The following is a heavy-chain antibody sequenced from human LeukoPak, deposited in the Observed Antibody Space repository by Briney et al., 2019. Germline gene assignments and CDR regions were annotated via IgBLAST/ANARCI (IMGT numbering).Heavy chain of an antibody. CDR3: AKDFVVVPGNVNYFDY. Sequence: GGSLRLSCAASGFTFSSYAMSWVRQAPGKGLEWVSASSGSGDNTYYADSVKGRFTVSRDNSKNTLYVQMKSLRAEDTAVYYCAKDFVVVPGNVNYFDYWGQGTLVTVSS. J-gene: IGHJ4*02. V-gene: IGHV3-23*01. CDR1: GFTFSSYA. CDR2: SSGSGDNT. D-gene: IGHD2-21*02.